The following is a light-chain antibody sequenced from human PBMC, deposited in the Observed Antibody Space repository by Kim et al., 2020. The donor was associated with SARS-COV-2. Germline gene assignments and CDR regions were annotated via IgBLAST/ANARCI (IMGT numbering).Light chain of an antibody. CDR2: EDS. J-gene: IGLJ3*02. V-gene: IGLV3-10*01. CDR3: YSTDSSGNYRV. CDR1: ALPRKH. Sequence: SYELTQSPSVSVSTGQTARITCSGDALPRKHASWYQQKSGQTPVVVIYEDSKRPPGIPERFSGSSSGTMATLSISGAQVEDEADYYCYSTDSSGNYRVFGGGTKLTVL.